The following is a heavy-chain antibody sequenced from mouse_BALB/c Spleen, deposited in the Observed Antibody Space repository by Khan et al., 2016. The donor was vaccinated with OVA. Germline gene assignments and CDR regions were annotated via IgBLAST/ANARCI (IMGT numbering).Heavy chain of an antibody. J-gene: IGHJ3*01. CDR1: GFAFSRYW. CDR2: INPDSSTI. V-gene: IGHV4-1*02. Sequence: VQLKESGGGLVQPGGSLKLSCAASGFAFSRYWMSWVRQAPGKGLEWIGEINPDSSTINYTPSLKDKFIISRDNAKNTLYLQMSKVRSGDTALYYCARPYRYDGRAWFAYWGQGTLVTVSA. D-gene: IGHD2-14*01. CDR3: ARPYRYDGRAWFAY.